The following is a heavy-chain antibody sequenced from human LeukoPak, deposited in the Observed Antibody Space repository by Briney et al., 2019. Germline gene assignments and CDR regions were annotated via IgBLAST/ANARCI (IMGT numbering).Heavy chain of an antibody. J-gene: IGHJ4*02. CDR3: ARGRYSSRSGGYYFDI. D-gene: IGHD2-2*01. Sequence: GGSLRLSCVVSGFTLSSDWMSWVRQAPGKGLEWVANIKRDGIEKYYVESVKGRFTISRDNAKNSLYLQMNSLRAEDTAVYYCARGRYSSRSGGYYFDIWGQGTLVTVSS. V-gene: IGHV3-7*01. CDR1: GFTLSSDW. CDR2: IKRDGIEK.